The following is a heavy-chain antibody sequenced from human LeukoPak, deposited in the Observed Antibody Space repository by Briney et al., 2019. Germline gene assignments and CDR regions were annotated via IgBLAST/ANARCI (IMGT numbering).Heavy chain of an antibody. J-gene: IGHJ5*02. CDR3: AKDRVSPGFNWFDP. Sequence: GGFLRLSCAASGVIISSYAMSWVRQAPGKGLEWVSAINGRGDNTYYADFVKGRFTISRDNSKSTVYLKMNSLRTEDTAVYYCAKDRVSPGFNWFDPWGQGTLVTVSS. V-gene: IGHV3-23*01. CDR2: INGRGDNT. D-gene: IGHD2/OR15-2a*01. CDR1: GVIISSYA.